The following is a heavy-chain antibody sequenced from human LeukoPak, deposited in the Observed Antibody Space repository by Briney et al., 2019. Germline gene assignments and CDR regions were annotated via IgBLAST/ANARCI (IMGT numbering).Heavy chain of an antibody. CDR2: ISVSGGGT. V-gene: IGHV3-23*01. D-gene: IGHD1-26*01. CDR1: GFTFSNYA. J-gene: IGHJ4*02. Sequence: GGSLRLSCAASGFTFSNYAMSWVRQAPGKGLEWVSTISVSGGGTDYTDSLRGRFIISRDISKNTVYPQMNNLRAEDTAVYFCAKSDGSFSTYCFDCWGQGTLVTVAS. CDR3: AKSDGSFSTYCFDC.